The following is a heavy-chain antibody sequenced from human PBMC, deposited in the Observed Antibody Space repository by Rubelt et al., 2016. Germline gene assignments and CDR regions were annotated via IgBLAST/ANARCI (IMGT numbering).Heavy chain of an antibody. J-gene: IGHJ4*02. CDR2: IDPSDSYI. V-gene: IGHV5-10-1*01. CDR1: GYNFTTYW. D-gene: IGHD6-13*01. Sequence: EVQLEQSGAEVKKPGESLRISCKGSGYNFTTYWISWVRQTPGKGLEWMGRIDPSDSYINYSPSFQGHVTIAADKSSSTAYLQWSSLKASDTAMYYCGRGNSWYPLWGQGTLVTVSA. CDR3: GRGNSWYPL.